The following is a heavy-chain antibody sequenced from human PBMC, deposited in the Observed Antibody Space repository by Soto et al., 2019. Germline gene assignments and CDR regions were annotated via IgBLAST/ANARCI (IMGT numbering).Heavy chain of an antibody. CDR1: GGSIGSYY. CDR2: LYYSGST. D-gene: IGHD3-3*01. CDR3: ARGGWRQIDY. V-gene: IGHV4-59*08. J-gene: IGHJ4*02. Sequence: QVQLQESGPGLVKPSETLSLTCSVSGGSIGSYYWSWIRQPPGKGLEWIGCLYYSGSTNYNPSLKSRVTISVDTAKSQCSLNLSAVTAADTAVSYCARGGWRQIDYWGQGTRVTVSS.